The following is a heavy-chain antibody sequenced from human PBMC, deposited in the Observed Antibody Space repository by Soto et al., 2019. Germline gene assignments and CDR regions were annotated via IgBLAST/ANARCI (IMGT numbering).Heavy chain of an antibody. CDR3: ARVRQYCSATSCYLDP. Sequence: LTCAVSGDSISSSNWWHWVRQPPGKGLEWIGEIHHSGTTNYNPSLKSRVAISVDRSKNQFSLKLNSVTTADTAVYYCARVRQYCSATSCYLDPWGEGTLVTVSS. CDR2: IHHSGTT. D-gene: IGHD2-2*01. J-gene: IGHJ5*02. CDR1: GDSISSSNW. V-gene: IGHV4-4*02.